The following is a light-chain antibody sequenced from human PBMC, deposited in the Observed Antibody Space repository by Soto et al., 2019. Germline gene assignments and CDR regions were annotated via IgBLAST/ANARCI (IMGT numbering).Light chain of an antibody. CDR2: SNN. Sequence: QAVVTQTPSASGTPGQRVTFSCSGGSSNIGGNYVSWFQQLPGMAPKLLIYSNNQRPSGVPDRFSGSKSGTSASLAISGLQSEDEADYYCAAWDDSLNGHVVFGGGTKVTVL. J-gene: IGLJ2*01. V-gene: IGLV1-44*01. CDR3: AAWDDSLNGHVV. CDR1: SSNIGGNY.